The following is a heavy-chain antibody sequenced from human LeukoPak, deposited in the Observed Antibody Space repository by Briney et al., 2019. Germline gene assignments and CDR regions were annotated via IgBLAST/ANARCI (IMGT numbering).Heavy chain of an antibody. J-gene: IGHJ4*02. V-gene: IGHV3-23*01. CDR2: ISGSGGSI. CDR3: AQQAIAVAGIPSFDY. Sequence: GGSLRLSCAASGFTFSGYAMSWVRQAPGKGLEWVSAISGSGGSIYYADSVKGRFTISRDNSKNTLYLQMNSLRAEDTAVYYCAQQAIAVAGIPSFDYWGQGTLVTVSS. D-gene: IGHD6-19*01. CDR1: GFTFSGYA.